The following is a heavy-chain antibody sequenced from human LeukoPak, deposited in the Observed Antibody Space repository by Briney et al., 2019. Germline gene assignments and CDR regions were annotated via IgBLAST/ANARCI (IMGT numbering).Heavy chain of an antibody. CDR3: ARDQEGFDY. J-gene: IGHJ4*02. V-gene: IGHV1-3*01. Sequence: GASVKVSCKASGYIFTSYAMHWVRQAPGQRLEWMGWINAGNGNTKYSQKLQGRVTVTRDTSTSTVHMELSGLRSEDTAVYYCARDQEGFDYWGQGTLVTVSS. CDR2: INAGNGNT. CDR1: GYIFTSYA.